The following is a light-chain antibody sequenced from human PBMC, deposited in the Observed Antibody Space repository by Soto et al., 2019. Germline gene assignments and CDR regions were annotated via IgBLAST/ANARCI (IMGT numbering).Light chain of an antibody. CDR3: QQYNRYSK. CDR2: KAS. CDR1: QTINSW. J-gene: IGKJ1*01. V-gene: IGKV1-5*03. Sequence: DIQMTQSPSTLSASVGDRVTITCRASQTINSWLAWYQQKPGKAPKLLIYKASSLASGVPSRFSASGSGTDFALTSSSLQPDNLAPDYCQQYNRYSKFGKGTKVEIK.